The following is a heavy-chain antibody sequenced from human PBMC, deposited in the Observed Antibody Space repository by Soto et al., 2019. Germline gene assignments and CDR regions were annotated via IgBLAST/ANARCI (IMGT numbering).Heavy chain of an antibody. Sequence: QVQLQESGPGLVKPSQTLSLSCTVSGGSISSGGYYWSWIRKHPGKGLEWIGYIYYSGSTYYNPSLMSRVTISVDTSKNQCSLKLSSVTAADTAVYYCARGYCSSTSCTRSYWYFDLWGRGTLVTVSS. CDR2: IYYSGST. CDR1: GGSISSGGYY. D-gene: IGHD2-2*01. J-gene: IGHJ2*01. V-gene: IGHV4-31*03. CDR3: ARGYCSSTSCTRSYWYFDL.